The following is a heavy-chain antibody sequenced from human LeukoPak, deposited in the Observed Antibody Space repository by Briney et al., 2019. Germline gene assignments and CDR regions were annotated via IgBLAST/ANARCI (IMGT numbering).Heavy chain of an antibody. CDR2: IKQDGSEK. CDR1: GFTFSSYW. Sequence: PGESLRLSCAASGFTFSSYWMSWVRQAPGKGLEWVANIKQDGSEKYYVDSVKGRFTISRDNAKNSLYLQMNSLRAEDTAVYYCASAISSPIAASYGDAFDIWGQGTMVTVSS. J-gene: IGHJ3*02. V-gene: IGHV3-7*01. D-gene: IGHD5-18*01. CDR3: ASAISSPIAASYGDAFDI.